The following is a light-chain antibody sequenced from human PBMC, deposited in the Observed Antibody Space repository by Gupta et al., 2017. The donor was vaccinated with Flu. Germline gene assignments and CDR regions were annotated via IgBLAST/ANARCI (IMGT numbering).Light chain of an antibody. Sequence: EIVLTQSPGTLSLSPGGRATLSCRASQSVNSNYVAWYQQKSGQAPRLLIYGASSRATGIPDRFSGSGSGTDFTLTISGLEPGDCAVYYCQQCTTSPLTFGGGTKVEIK. J-gene: IGKJ4*01. CDR3: QQCTTSPLT. V-gene: IGKV3-20*01. CDR1: QSVNSNY. CDR2: GAS.